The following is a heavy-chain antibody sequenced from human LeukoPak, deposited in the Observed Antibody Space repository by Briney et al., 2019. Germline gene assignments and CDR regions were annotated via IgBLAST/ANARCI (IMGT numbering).Heavy chain of an antibody. Sequence: GASVKVSCKASGYAFTSNGISLIRQAPGQGLEWMGWISAYNGNTNYAQKLQGRVTMTTDTSTSTAYMELRSLRSDDTAVYYCARCLYFSGGHCYRGLGRFDLWGQGTLVTVSS. CDR1: GYAFTSNG. V-gene: IGHV1-18*01. J-gene: IGHJ5*02. D-gene: IGHD2-15*01. CDR2: ISAYNGNT. CDR3: ARCLYFSGGHCYRGLGRFDL.